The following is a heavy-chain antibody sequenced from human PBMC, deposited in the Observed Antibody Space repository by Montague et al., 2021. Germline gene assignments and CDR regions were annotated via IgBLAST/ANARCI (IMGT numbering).Heavy chain of an antibody. J-gene: IGHJ5*02. CDR2: IYHGTT. CDR1: GDSISSKSF. V-gene: IGHV4-4*02. D-gene: IGHD1-26*01. Sequence: SETLSLTCTVSGDSISSKSFWCCVRHPLGGRLVWFGEIYHGTTRYSPSLKVRLTVSMDTSKNQFSLKLSSVTAADSAIYYCAVGAESAWELLHHWGQGILVTVSS. CDR3: AVGAESAWELLHH.